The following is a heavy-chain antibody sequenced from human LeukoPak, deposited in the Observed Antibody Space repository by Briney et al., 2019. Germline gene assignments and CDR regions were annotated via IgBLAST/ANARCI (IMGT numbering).Heavy chain of an antibody. D-gene: IGHD3-10*01. CDR3: ARGSTLIRGFDY. CDR1: GGSISSGDYY. Sequence: SETLSLTCTVSGGSISSGDYYWDWIRQHPEKSLEWIGYIFYSGSAYYNPSLKSRVTISVDTSKNQFSLKLSSVTTADTAVYYCARGSTLIRGFDYWGQGTLVTVSS. V-gene: IGHV4-31*03. CDR2: IFYSGSA. J-gene: IGHJ4*02.